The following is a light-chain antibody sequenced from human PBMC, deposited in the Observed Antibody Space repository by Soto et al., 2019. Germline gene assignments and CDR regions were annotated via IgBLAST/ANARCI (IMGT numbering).Light chain of an antibody. J-gene: IGKJ1*01. CDR2: AAS. CDR3: QLYGNSRRT. Sequence: EIVLTQSPGTLSLSPGERATLSCRASQSVSSSHLAWYQQKPGQAPRLLIYAASTRATDIPDRFSGSGSGTDFTLTISRQEPEDFAVYYCQLYGNSRRTFGQGTKVDIK. CDR1: QSVSSSH. V-gene: IGKV3-20*01.